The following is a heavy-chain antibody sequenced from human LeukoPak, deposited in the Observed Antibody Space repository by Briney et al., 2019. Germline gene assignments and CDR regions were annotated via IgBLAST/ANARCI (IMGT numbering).Heavy chain of an antibody. CDR1: GFTFSSYY. CDR3: ARVYDSSGYYLYYYYGMDV. Sequence: PGGSLRLSCAASGFTFSSYYMSWVRQAPGKGLEWVANIKQDGSEKYYVDSAKGRFTISRDNSKNTLYLQMNSLRAEDTAVYYCARVYDSSGYYLYYYYGMDVWGQGTTVTVSS. J-gene: IGHJ6*02. D-gene: IGHD3-22*01. CDR2: IKQDGSEK. V-gene: IGHV3-7*01.